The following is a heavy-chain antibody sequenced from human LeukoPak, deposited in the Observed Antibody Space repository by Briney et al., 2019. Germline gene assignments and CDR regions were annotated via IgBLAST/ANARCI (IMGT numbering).Heavy chain of an antibody. Sequence: GASVKVSCKASGYTFTNFDINWVRQATGQGLDWMGWMKPNSDDTGYAQKFHGRVTMTRNTSISTAYMELSSLRSEDTAVYYCARVVPTYDYGLENFYNPDYIDNWGQGTLVTVSS. CDR2: MKPNSDDT. D-gene: IGHD3-10*01. V-gene: IGHV1-8*01. CDR3: ARVVPTYDYGLENFYNPDYIDN. J-gene: IGHJ4*02. CDR1: GYTFTNFD.